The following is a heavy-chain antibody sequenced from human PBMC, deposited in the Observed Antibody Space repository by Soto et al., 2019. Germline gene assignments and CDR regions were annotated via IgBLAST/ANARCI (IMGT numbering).Heavy chain of an antibody. CDR1: GFXLTTSGVG. D-gene: IGHD3-3*01. CDR3: AHRVLRTVFGLVTTTAIFFDF. V-gene: IGHV2-5*02. CDR2: IYWDDDK. Sequence: QITLNESGPTVVRPTETXTLXCRFSGFXLTTSGVGVGWIRQSPGKAPEWLALIYWDDDKRYSASLKSRLTTTKDTSKNQVVLTVSHLDPTDTATYYCAHRVLRTVFGLVTTTAIFFDFWGQGTPVAVSS. J-gene: IGHJ4*02.